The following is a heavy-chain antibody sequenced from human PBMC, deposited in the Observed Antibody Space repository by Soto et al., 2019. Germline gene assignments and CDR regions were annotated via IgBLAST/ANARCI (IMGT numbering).Heavy chain of an antibody. CDR3: ARAYSGLLSRRGESSSASDV. D-gene: IGHD2-15*01. CDR2: IGAARDP. CDR1: GVTFSDYD. J-gene: IGHJ6*02. Sequence: PGGSLRLSCTASGVTFSDYDMHWVRQGSGKGLEWVSTIGAARDPYYTGSVKGRFTISRENARNSMFLQMNSVTVGDTAVYYCARAYSGLLSRRGESSSASDVWCQATMGTVFS. V-gene: IGHV3-13*05.